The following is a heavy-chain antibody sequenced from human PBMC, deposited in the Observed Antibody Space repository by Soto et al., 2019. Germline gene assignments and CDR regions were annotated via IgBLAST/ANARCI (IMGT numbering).Heavy chain of an antibody. V-gene: IGHV3-30-3*01. D-gene: IGHD4-17*01. CDR3: ARDGVWDDYGDYGTEMCYYYDMDV. CDR2: ISYDGSNK. CDR1: GFTFSSYA. Sequence: QPGGSLRLSCAASGFTFSSYAMHWVRQAPGKGLEWVAVISYDGSNKYYADSVKGQFTISRDNSKNTLYLQMNSLRAEDTAVYYCARDGVWDDYGDYGTEMCYYYDMDVWGQGTPVSVS. J-gene: IGHJ6*02.